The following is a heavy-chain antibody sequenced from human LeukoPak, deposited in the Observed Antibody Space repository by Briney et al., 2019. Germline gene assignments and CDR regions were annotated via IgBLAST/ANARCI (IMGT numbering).Heavy chain of an antibody. CDR1: GYTFTRYY. CDR3: AREAFIEMTTIASAFDF. Sequence: ASVKVSCKTSGYTFTRYYMHWVGQAPGQGLECMGVINPSGGSTRYPQKFQGRVTMTRDTSTSTVYMELSSLRSDDTAVYFCAREAFIEMTTIASAFDFWGQGTLVTVSS. V-gene: IGHV1-46*01. J-gene: IGHJ4*02. D-gene: IGHD5-24*01. CDR2: INPSGGST.